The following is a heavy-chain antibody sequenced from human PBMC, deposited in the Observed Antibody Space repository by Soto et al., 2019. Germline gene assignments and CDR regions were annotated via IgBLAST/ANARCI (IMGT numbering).Heavy chain of an antibody. CDR3: AKDSFSSGYDAFDV. D-gene: IGHD6-25*01. V-gene: IGHV3-23*01. J-gene: IGHJ3*01. CDR2: ISDGGDFT. Sequence: GGSLRLSCTVSGFTLSSFAMSWVRQAPWKGLEWVSGISDGGDFTFYADSVRGRFTISTDNSKNTLYLQMSSLRAEDTAVYHCAKDSFSSGYDAFDVWGQGTMVAVSS. CDR1: GFTLSSFA.